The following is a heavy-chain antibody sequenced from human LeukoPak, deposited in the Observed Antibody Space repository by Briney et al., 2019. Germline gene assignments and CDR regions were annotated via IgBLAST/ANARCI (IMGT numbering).Heavy chain of an antibody. V-gene: IGHV1-46*01. D-gene: IGHD6-13*01. Sequence: ASVTVSCKASGYTFTSYYMHWVRQAPGQGLEWMGIINPSGGSTSYAQKFQGRVTMTRDTSTSTVYMELSSPRSEDTAVYYCASISSSWAFDYWGQGTLVTVSS. CDR2: INPSGGST. CDR3: ASISSSWAFDY. CDR1: GYTFTSYY. J-gene: IGHJ4*02.